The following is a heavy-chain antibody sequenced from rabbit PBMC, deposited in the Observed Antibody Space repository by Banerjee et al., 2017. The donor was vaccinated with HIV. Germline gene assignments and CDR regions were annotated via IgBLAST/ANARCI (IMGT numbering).Heavy chain of an antibody. CDR1: GFDLSSYYD. V-gene: IGHV1S40*01. D-gene: IGHD7-1*01. CDR3: ARNPGGNLGTRLDL. J-gene: IGHJ3*01. Sequence: QSLEESGGDLVKPGASLTLTCTASGFDLSSYYDMCWVRQAPGKGLEWIACIDTSYGNTAYASWAKGRFTISKTSSTSVTLQMTSLTAADTATYFCARNPGGNLGTRLDLWGQGTLVTVS. CDR2: IDTSYGNT.